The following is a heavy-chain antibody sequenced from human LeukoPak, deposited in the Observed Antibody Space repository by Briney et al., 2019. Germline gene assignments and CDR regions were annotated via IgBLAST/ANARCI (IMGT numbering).Heavy chain of an antibody. CDR2: IYTSGST. D-gene: IGHD1-1*01. Sequence: PSGTLSLTCTVSGGSISTYYWNWLRQPAGKGLEWIGRIYTSGSTNYNASLKSRVTLSLDTSKNQFSLKLTSVTAADTAVYYCARWITTQGTFDIWAQGTMVTVSS. V-gene: IGHV4-4*07. J-gene: IGHJ3*02. CDR1: GGSISTYY. CDR3: ARWITTQGTFDI.